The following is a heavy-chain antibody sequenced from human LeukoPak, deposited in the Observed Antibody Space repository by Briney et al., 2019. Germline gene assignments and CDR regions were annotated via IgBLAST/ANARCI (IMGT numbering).Heavy chain of an antibody. CDR2: IYYSGST. CDR1: SGSISSYY. CDR3: ARVSGYVAYYFDY. J-gene: IGHJ4*02. D-gene: IGHD5-12*01. V-gene: IGHV4-59*01. Sequence: KASETLSLTCTVSSGSISSYYWSWIRQPPGKGLEWIGYIYYSGSTNYNPSLKSRVTISVDTSKNQFSLKLSSVTAADTAVYYCARVSGYVAYYFDYWGQGTLVTVSS.